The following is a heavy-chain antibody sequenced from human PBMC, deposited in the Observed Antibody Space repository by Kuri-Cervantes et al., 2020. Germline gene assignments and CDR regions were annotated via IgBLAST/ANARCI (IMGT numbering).Heavy chain of an antibody. D-gene: IGHD2-8*02. J-gene: IGHJ4*02. CDR3: ARVPFTGYYFDY. CDR2: IYYSGST. CDR1: GGSISSYY. Sequence: SETLSLTCTVSGGSISSYYWSWIRQPPGKGLEWIGYIYYSGSTNYNPSLKSRVTISVDTSKNQFSLKLSSVTAADTAVYYCARVPFTGYYFDYWGQGTPVTVSS. V-gene: IGHV4-59*13.